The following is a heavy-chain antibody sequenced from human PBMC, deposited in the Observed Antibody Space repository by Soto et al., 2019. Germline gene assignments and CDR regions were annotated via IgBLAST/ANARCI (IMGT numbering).Heavy chain of an antibody. V-gene: IGHV3-11*05. CDR1: GFTFSDYY. J-gene: IGHJ4*02. D-gene: IGHD1-26*01. Sequence: SLRLSCAASGFTFSDYYMSWIRQAPGKGLEWVSYISSSSSYTNYADSVKGRFTISRDNAKNSLYLQMNSLRAEDTAVYYCARDHIVGATNFDYWGQGTLVTVSS. CDR3: ARDHIVGATNFDY. CDR2: ISSSSSYT.